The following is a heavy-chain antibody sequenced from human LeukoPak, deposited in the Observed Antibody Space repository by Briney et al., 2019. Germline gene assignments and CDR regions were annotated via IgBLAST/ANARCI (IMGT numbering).Heavy chain of an antibody. D-gene: IGHD2-2*02. CDR2: IYYSGST. Sequence: PSQTLSLTCTFSGGSISSGGYYWSWIRQHPGKGLEWIGYIYYSGSTNYNPSLKSRVTISVDTSKNQFSLKLSSVTAADTAVYYCARVSAVTGLGVPAAIDWFDPWGQGTLVTVSS. CDR1: GGSISSGGYY. V-gene: IGHV4-61*08. J-gene: IGHJ5*02. CDR3: ARVSAVTGLGVPAAIDWFDP.